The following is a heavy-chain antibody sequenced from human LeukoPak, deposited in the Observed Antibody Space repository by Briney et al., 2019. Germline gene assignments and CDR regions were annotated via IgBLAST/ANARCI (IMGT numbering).Heavy chain of an antibody. J-gene: IGHJ4*02. D-gene: IGHD3-22*01. CDR2: ISAYNGNT. Sequence: ASVKVSCKASGYTFTSYGISWVRQAPGQGLEWMGWISAYNGNTNYAQKLQGRVTMTTDASTSTAYMELRSLRSDDTAVYYCARERGDYYDSSGYWPFDYWGQGTLVTVSS. V-gene: IGHV1-18*01. CDR1: GYTFTSYG. CDR3: ARERGDYYDSSGYWPFDY.